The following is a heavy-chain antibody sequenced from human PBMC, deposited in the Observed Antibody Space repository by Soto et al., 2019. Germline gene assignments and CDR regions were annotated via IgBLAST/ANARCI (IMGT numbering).Heavy chain of an antibody. J-gene: IGHJ4*02. Sequence: SVTRSRTCFVAGGSIYSTSYYWVVMRHPQGQVLECIASIYFSGSTYNQPSLKGRLAVSVETSKRQFSLKLRSVTAADTALSYCARQRIVVAGTFVDYWGQGSLVTVSS. CDR2: IYFSGST. D-gene: IGHD6-13*01. V-gene: IGHV4-39*01. CDR3: ARQRIVVAGTFVDY. CDR1: GGSIYSTSYY.